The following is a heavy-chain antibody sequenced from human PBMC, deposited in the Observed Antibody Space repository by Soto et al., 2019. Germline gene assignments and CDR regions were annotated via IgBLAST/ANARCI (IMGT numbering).Heavy chain of an antibody. CDR2: ISSSSSTI. D-gene: IGHD6-25*01. J-gene: IGHJ5*02. Sequence: LRLSCAASGFTFSSYSMNWVRQAPGKGLEWVSYISSSSSTIYYADSVKGRFTISRDNAKNSLYLQMNSLRAEDTAVYYCARVGGPGWFDPWGQGTLVTVSS. V-gene: IGHV3-48*01. CDR3: ARVGGPGWFDP. CDR1: GFTFSSYS.